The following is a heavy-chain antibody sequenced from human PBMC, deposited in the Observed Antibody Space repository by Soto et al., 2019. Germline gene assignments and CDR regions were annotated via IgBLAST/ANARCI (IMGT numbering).Heavy chain of an antibody. CDR3: AKDYLMGGA. CDR1: GFTFSSYG. Sequence: QVQMVESGGGVVQPGRSLRLSCAASGFTFSSYGMHWVRQAPGKGLEWVAVISYDGSNKYYADSVKGRFTISRDNSKNTLNLQMNSLRAEDTAVYYCAKDYLMGGAWGQGTLVTVSS. J-gene: IGHJ5*02. V-gene: IGHV3-30*18. CDR2: ISYDGSNK. D-gene: IGHD3-16*01.